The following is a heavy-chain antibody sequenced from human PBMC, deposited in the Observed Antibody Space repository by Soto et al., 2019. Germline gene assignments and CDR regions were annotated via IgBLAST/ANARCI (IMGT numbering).Heavy chain of an antibody. D-gene: IGHD3-10*01. CDR1: GGSISSGDYY. CDR2: IYYSGST. V-gene: IGHV4-30-4*01. Sequence: QVQLQESGPGLVKPSQTLSLTCTVSGGSISSGDYYWSWIRQPPGKGLEWIGYIYYSGSTYYNPSLKSRVTISVDTSKNQFSLKLSSVTVADTAVYYCARDTRLGGYYGSGSYVDYWGQGTLVTVSS. CDR3: ARDTRLGGYYGSGSYVDY. J-gene: IGHJ4*02.